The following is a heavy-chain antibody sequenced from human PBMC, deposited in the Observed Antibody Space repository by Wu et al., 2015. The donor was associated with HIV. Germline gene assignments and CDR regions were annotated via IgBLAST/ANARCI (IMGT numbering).Heavy chain of an antibody. CDR2: MNPKSGAK. Sequence: QVQLVQSGPEVKKPGASVRVSCKASGYTFSDYYIHWVRQAPGHGLEWIGWMNPKSGAKYYAQKFLGRVTMTADTSITTASMELSSLKFDDTAVYFCTRDRGFSVRYKSEDYFDFLGPGIRWSPSPQ. V-gene: IGHV1-2*02. D-gene: IGHD3-10*01. CDR1: GYTFSDYY. CDR3: TRDRGFSVRYKSEDYFDF. J-gene: IGHJ4*02.